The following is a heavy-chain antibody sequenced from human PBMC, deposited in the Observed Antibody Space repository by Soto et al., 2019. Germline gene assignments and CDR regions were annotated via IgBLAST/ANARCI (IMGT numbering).Heavy chain of an antibody. CDR2: ISYDGSNK. V-gene: IGHV3-30-3*01. J-gene: IGHJ4*02. D-gene: IGHD3-10*01. CDR3: AALTGSSFDY. CDR1: GFPFCSSA. Sequence: PGGSLRLACAASGFPFCSSAMHWVRQAPGKGLEWVAVISYDGSNKYYADSVKGRFTISRDNSKHTLDLQMNSLRAEDTAVYYCAALTGSSFDYWGQGTLVNVSS.